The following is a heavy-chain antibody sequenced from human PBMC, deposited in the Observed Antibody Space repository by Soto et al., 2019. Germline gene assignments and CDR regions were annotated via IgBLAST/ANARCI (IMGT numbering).Heavy chain of an antibody. Sequence: SETLSLTCTVSGGSISSYYWSWIRQPPGKGLEWIGYIYYSGSTNYNPSLKSRVTISVDTSKNQFSLKLSSVTAADTAVYYCAREGIRTYYFDYWGQGTLVTSPQ. V-gene: IGHV4-59*12. CDR1: GGSISSYY. CDR3: AREGIRTYYFDY. J-gene: IGHJ4*02. CDR2: IYYSGST.